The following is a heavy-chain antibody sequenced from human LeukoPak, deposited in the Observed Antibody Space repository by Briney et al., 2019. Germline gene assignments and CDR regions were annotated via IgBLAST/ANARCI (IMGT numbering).Heavy chain of an antibody. D-gene: IGHD3-16*01. CDR3: ARGGGRGFDY. CDR2: INHSGST. Sequence: SETLSLTCAVYGGSFSGYYWSWIRQPPGKGLEWIGEINHSGSTNYSPSLKSRVTISVDTSKNQFSLKLSSVTAADTAVYYCARGGGRGFDYWGQGTLVTVSS. CDR1: GGSFSGYY. V-gene: IGHV4-34*01. J-gene: IGHJ4*02.